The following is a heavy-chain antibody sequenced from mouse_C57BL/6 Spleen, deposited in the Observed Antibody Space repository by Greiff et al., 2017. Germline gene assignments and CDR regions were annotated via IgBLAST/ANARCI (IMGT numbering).Heavy chain of an antibody. CDR3: ARDLDYYGSRGY. Sequence: EVQLQQSGPELVKPGASVKMSCKASGYTFTDYNMHWVKQSPGKSLEWIGYINPNNGGTSYNPKFKGKATLTVNKSSSTAYMELRSLTSEDSAVYYCARDLDYYGSRGYWGQGTTLTVSS. V-gene: IGHV1-22*01. D-gene: IGHD1-1*01. CDR2: INPNNGGT. J-gene: IGHJ2*01. CDR1: GYTFTDYN.